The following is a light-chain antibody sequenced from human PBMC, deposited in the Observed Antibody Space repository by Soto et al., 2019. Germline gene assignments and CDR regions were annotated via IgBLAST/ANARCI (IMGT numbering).Light chain of an antibody. CDR2: KNN. Sequence: QSVLTQPPSASGTPGQRVTMSCSGSSSNSGSNYVYWYQQLPGTAPKLLIYKNNQRPSGVPDRFSGSKSGTSASLAISGLRSEDEADYYCATWDDSLSGRAFGGGTKVTVL. CDR3: ATWDDSLSGRA. V-gene: IGLV1-47*01. J-gene: IGLJ3*02. CDR1: SSNSGSNY.